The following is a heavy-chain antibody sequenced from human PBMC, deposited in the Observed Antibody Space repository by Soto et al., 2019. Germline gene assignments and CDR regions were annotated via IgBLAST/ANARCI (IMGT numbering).Heavy chain of an antibody. Sequence: QVQLVQSGGDVKTPGASVKVSCTTFRYTFTSHGIAWVRQAPGQGLEWMGCISTFNGKTDYAQKFQGRVTMTADTITSTVPMQLRSLRSAATAVYYCARLLTEGATFREDAFDLWGQGTKVTLSS. J-gene: IGHJ3*01. CDR3: ARLLTEGATFREDAFDL. CDR1: RYTFTSHG. CDR2: ISTFNGKT. V-gene: IGHV1-18*01. D-gene: IGHD1-26*01.